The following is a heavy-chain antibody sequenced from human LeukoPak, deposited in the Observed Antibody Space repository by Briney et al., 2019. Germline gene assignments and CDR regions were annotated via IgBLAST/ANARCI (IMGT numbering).Heavy chain of an antibody. Sequence: GGSLRLSCAASGFTFSSYGMSWVRQAPGKGLEWVSGISGSGGTTYYADSVKGRFTISRDNAKSSMYVQMNSLRAEDTAVYFCARFRYDNNGLLRAFDYWGQGTLVTVSS. CDR3: ARFRYDNNGLLRAFDY. J-gene: IGHJ4*02. V-gene: IGHV3-23*01. CDR1: GFTFSSYG. D-gene: IGHD3-22*01. CDR2: ISGSGGTT.